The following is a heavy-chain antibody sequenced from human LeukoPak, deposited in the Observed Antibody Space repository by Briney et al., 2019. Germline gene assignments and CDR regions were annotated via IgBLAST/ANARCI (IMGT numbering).Heavy chain of an antibody. D-gene: IGHD5-18*01. V-gene: IGHV4-34*01. CDR3: ARGRPKYSYGYANWFDP. CDR2: INHSGST. Sequence: TSETLSLTCAVYGGSFSGYYRSWIRQPPGKGLEWIGEINHSGSTNYNPSLKSRVTISVDTSKNQFSLKLSSVTAADTAVYYCARGRPKYSYGYANWFDPWGQGTLVTVSS. CDR1: GGSFSGYY. J-gene: IGHJ5*02.